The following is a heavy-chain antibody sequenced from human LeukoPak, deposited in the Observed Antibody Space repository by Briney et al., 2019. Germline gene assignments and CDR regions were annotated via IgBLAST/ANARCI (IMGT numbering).Heavy chain of an antibody. Sequence: GGSLRLSCAASGFTVSSNYMSWVRQAPGKGLEWVSVIYSGGSTYYTDSAKGRFTISRHNSKNTLYLQINSLRAEDTAVYYCARAPVVGYYYYGMDVWGQGTTVTVSS. V-gene: IGHV3-53*04. CDR1: GFTVSSNY. CDR3: ARAPVVGYYYYGMDV. CDR2: IYSGGST. J-gene: IGHJ6*02.